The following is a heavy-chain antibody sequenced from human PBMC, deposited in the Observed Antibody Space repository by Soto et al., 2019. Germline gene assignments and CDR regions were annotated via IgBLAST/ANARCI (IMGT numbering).Heavy chain of an antibody. D-gene: IGHD3-9*01. V-gene: IGHV3-48*01. CDR1: GFTFSSYS. CDR3: AREADILNWFDP. CDR2: ISSSSSTI. Sequence: EVQLVESGGGLVQPGGSLRLSCAASGFTFSSYSRNWVRQAPGKGLEWVSYISSSSSTIYYADSVKDRFTISRDNPKNSLYMQMNSLRAEDTAVYYCAREADILNWFDPWGQGTLVTVSS. J-gene: IGHJ5*02.